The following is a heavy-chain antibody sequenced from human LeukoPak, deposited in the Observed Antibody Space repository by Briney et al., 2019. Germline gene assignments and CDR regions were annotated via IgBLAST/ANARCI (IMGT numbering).Heavy chain of an antibody. Sequence: EGSLRLSCAASGFTFSSYDMHWVRQATGKGLEWVSAIGTAGDTYYPGSVKGRFTISRENAKNSLYLQMNSLRAGDTAVYYCARAGYGYLYFDLWGRGTLVTVSS. CDR2: IGTAGDT. V-gene: IGHV3-13*01. CDR1: GFTFSSYD. CDR3: ARAGYGYLYFDL. J-gene: IGHJ2*01. D-gene: IGHD5-18*01.